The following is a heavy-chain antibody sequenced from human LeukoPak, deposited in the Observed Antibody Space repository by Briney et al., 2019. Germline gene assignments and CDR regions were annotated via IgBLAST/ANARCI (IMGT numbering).Heavy chain of an antibody. Sequence: GGSLRLSCAASGFTDSNNHISWVRQAPGKGMEWVSVTYSGGATFSADSVKGRITISRDNSKSTLYLQMNSLRAEDTAVYYCARDFGYYYDSSGAFDYWGQGTLVTVSS. CDR1: GFTDSNNH. V-gene: IGHV3-66*01. CDR2: TYSGGAT. J-gene: IGHJ4*02. CDR3: ARDFGYYYDSSGAFDY. D-gene: IGHD3-22*01.